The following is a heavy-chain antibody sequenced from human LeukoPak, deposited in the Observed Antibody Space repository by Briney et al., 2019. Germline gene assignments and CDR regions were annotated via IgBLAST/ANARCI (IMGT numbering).Heavy chain of an antibody. J-gene: IGHJ4*02. D-gene: IGHD6-6*01. V-gene: IGHV3-66*01. Sequence: QAGGSLRLSCAASGFTVSSNYMSWVRQAPGKGLDWDSVIYSGGNTYYADSVKGRFTISRDNSKNTLYLQMSSLRAEDTALYYCAKSETLAIRPFDFDYWGQGILVTVSS. CDR1: GFTVSSNY. CDR3: AKSETLAIRPFDFDY. CDR2: IYSGGNT.